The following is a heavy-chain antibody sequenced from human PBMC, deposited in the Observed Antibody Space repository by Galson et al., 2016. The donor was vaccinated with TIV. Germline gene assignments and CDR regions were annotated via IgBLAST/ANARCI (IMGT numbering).Heavy chain of an antibody. J-gene: IGHJ4*02. D-gene: IGHD3-10*01. CDR3: YGSGSYYPLAY. CDR1: GFTFSSYS. V-gene: IGHV3-48*04. Sequence: SLRLSCAGSGFTFSSYSMTWVRQAPGKGLEWVSYISSSSSTIYYVDSVKGRFTVSRDNAKNSLYLQMDSLRADDTAVYYCYGSGSYYPLAYWGQGTLVIVSS. CDR2: ISSSSSTI.